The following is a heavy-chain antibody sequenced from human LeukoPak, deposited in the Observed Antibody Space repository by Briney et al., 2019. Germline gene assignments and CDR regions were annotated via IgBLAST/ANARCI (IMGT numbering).Heavy chain of an antibody. J-gene: IGHJ4*02. CDR2: ISSSSSYI. V-gene: IGHV3-21*01. CDR1: GFTFSSYG. CDR3: ARGWDGSGSYFDY. Sequence: GGSLRLSCAGSGFTFSSYGMSWVRQAPGKGLEWVSSISSSSSYIYYADSVKGRFTISRDNAKNSLYLQMNSLRAEDTAVYYCARGWDGSGSYFDYWGQGTLVTVSS. D-gene: IGHD3-10*01.